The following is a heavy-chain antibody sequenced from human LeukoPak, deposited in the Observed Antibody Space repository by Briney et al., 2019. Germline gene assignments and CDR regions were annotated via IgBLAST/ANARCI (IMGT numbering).Heavy chain of an antibody. V-gene: IGHV3-48*01. CDR1: GFTFSSYA. Sequence: GGSLRLSCAASGFTFSSYAMHWVRQAPGKGLEWVSYISGSSSTVYYADSVKGRFTISRDNVKNSLYLHMNSLRAEDTAVYYCARSFGNWGQGTLVTVSS. CDR2: ISGSSSTV. CDR3: ARSFGN. D-gene: IGHD1-14*01. J-gene: IGHJ4*02.